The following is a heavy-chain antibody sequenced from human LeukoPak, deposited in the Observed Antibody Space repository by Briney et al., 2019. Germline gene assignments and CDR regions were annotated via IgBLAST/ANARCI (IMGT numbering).Heavy chain of an antibody. CDR1: GFTFRNYA. CDR3: AKGESGYDSYFDY. CDR2: ISGSGGST. J-gene: IGHJ4*02. D-gene: IGHD5-12*01. V-gene: IGHV3-23*01. Sequence: GGSLRLSCAASGFTFRNYAMSWVRQAAGKGLEWVSAISGSGGSTYYAYSVKGRFTISRDNFKNPLYLQMNSLRAEDTAVYYCAKGESGYDSYFDYWGQGTLVTVSS.